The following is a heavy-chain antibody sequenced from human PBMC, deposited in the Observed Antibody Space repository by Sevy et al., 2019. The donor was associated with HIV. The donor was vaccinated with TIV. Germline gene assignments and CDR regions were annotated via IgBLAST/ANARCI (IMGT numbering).Heavy chain of an antibody. Sequence: GGSLRLSCAASGFTFSSYGMHWVRQAPGKGLEWVAVIWYDGSNKYYADSVKGRFTISRDNSKNTPYLQMNSLRAEDTAVYYCARGNSIAVAGTRGALDYWGQGTLVTVSS. J-gene: IGHJ4*02. CDR2: IWYDGSNK. CDR1: GFTFSSYG. V-gene: IGHV3-33*01. CDR3: ARGNSIAVAGTRGALDY. D-gene: IGHD6-19*01.